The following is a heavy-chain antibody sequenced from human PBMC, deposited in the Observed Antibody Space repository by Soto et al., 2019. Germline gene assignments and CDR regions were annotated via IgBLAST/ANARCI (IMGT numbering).Heavy chain of an antibody. J-gene: IGHJ4*02. D-gene: IGHD6-6*01. V-gene: IGHV1-2*02. CDR3: ARDRRIAARLTSSFGY. CDR1: GYTFTGYY. CDR2: INPNSGGT. Sequence: QVQLVQSGAEVKKPAASVKVSCKASGYTFTGYYMHWVRQAPGQGLEWMGWINPNSGGTNYAQKFQGRVTMTRDTSISTAYMELSRLRSDDTAVYYCARDRRIAARLTSSFGYWGQGTLVTVSS.